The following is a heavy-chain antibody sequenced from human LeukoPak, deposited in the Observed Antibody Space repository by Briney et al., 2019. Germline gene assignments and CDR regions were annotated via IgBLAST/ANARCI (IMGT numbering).Heavy chain of an antibody. CDR1: GFTFSSYE. CDR3: AELGITMIGGV. CDR2: ISSSGSTI. V-gene: IGHV3-48*03. J-gene: IGHJ6*04. D-gene: IGHD3-10*02. Sequence: GGSLRLSCAASGFTFSSYEMNWVRQAPGKGLGRVSYISSSGSTIYYADSVKGRFTISRDNAKNSLYLQMNSLRAEDTAVYYCAELGITMIGGVWGKGTTVTISS.